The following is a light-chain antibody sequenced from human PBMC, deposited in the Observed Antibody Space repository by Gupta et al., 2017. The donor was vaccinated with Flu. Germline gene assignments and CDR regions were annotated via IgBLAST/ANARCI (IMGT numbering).Light chain of an antibody. Sequence: EIVLTQSPATLSLSPGERATLSCRASQSVSSYLAWYQQKPGQAPRLLIYDASNRATGIPARFMGSGSGTDFTLTISSLEPEDFAVYYCQQRSNWPPITFGQGTRLEIK. CDR1: QSVSSY. J-gene: IGKJ5*01. V-gene: IGKV3-11*01. CDR2: DAS. CDR3: QQRSNWPPIT.